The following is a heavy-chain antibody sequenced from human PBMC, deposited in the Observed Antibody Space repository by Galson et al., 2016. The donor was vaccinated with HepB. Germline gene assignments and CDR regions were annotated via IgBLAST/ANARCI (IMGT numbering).Heavy chain of an antibody. CDR1: GFTFRNHQ. V-gene: IGHV3-74*01. CDR3: ARDLSGPDY. J-gene: IGHJ4*02. CDR2: IEPDGNSP. Sequence: SLRLSCAVSGFTFRNHQMHWLRQVPGKGLVWVSRIEPDGNSPIYADSVKGRFTISRDNAENTLYLQMNSLRAEDTAIYYFARDLSGPDYWGQGTLVTVSS.